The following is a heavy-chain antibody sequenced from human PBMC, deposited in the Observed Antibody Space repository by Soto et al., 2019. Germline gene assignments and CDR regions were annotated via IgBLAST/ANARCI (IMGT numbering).Heavy chain of an antibody. J-gene: IGHJ6*02. Sequence: QITLKESGPTLVKPTQTLTLTCTFSGFSLSTSGVSVGWIRQPPGKALEWLALIYWDDDKRYSPSLKSRLTIPKDTSKIQVVLRMTNMDPVDTATYYCAHSRCGGDCLQSYPSHYFYGMDVWGQGTTVTVSS. CDR2: IYWDDDK. CDR3: AHSRCGGDCLQSYPSHYFYGMDV. D-gene: IGHD2-21*02. CDR1: GFSLSTSGVS. V-gene: IGHV2-5*02.